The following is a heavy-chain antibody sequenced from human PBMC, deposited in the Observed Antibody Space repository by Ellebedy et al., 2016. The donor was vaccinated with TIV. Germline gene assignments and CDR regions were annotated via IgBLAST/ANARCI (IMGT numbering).Heavy chain of an antibody. CDR3: AKGGIMLEGWFDP. CDR1: GFTFSNYW. V-gene: IGHV3-74*01. Sequence: GGSLRLSXAASGFTFSNYWMHWVRQAPGRGLVWVSRINSDGSSTSYADSVKGRFTISRDNSKNTLYLQMNSLRAEDTAVYYCAKGGIMLEGWFDPWGQGTLVTVSS. D-gene: IGHD2-15*01. J-gene: IGHJ5*02. CDR2: INSDGSST.